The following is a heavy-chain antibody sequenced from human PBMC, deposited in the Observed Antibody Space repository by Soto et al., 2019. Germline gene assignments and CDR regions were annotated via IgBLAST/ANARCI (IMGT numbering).Heavy chain of an antibody. CDR2: IIPIFGTA. CDR1: GGTFSSYA. V-gene: IGHV1-69*13. J-gene: IGHJ4*02. Sequence: SVKVSCKASGGTFSSYAISWVRQAPGQGLEWMGGIIPIFGTANYAQKFQGRVTITADESTSTAYMELSSLRSEDTAVYYCARVRGSWAYSLPFDSWGQGTLVTVSS. CDR3: ARVRGSWAYSLPFDS. D-gene: IGHD6-13*01.